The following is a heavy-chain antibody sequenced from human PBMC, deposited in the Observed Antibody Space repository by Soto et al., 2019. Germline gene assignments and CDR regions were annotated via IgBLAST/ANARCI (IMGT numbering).Heavy chain of an antibody. J-gene: IGHJ4*02. CDR2: IKQDGSEK. D-gene: IGHD3-9*01. Sequence: GGSLRLSCAASGFTFSSYWMSWVRQAPGKGLEWVANIKQDGSEKYYVDSVKGRFTISRDNAKNSLYLQMNSLRAEDTAVYYCARALTGYPAYYFDYWGQGTLVTVSS. V-gene: IGHV3-7*01. CDR3: ARALTGYPAYYFDY. CDR1: GFTFSSYW.